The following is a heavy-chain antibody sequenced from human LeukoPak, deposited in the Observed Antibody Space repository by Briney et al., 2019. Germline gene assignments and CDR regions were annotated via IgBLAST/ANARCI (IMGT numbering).Heavy chain of an antibody. Sequence: SGGSLRLSCAASGFTFDDYAMHWVRQAPGKGLEWVSGISWNSGSIGYADSVKGRFTISRDNAKNSLYLQMNSLRAEDTALYYCAKAYGDYFGAPFDYWGQGTLVTVSS. D-gene: IGHD4-17*01. V-gene: IGHV3-9*01. CDR2: ISWNSGSI. CDR3: AKAYGDYFGAPFDY. CDR1: GFTFDDYA. J-gene: IGHJ4*02.